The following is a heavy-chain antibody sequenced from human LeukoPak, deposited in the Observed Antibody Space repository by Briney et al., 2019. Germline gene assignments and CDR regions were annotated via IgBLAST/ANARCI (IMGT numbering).Heavy chain of an antibody. CDR1: GVSISSYC. V-gene: IGHV4-59*08. CDR3: AMTFYGDGDY. J-gene: IGHJ4*02. D-gene: IGHD4-17*01. Sequence: SETLSLTCTVSGVSISSYCWSWIRQSPGKGLEWIGHIYYSRSPNYNPSLKSRVTIPVDTSKNQFSLKLSSVTAADTAVYYCAMTFYGDGDYWGQGTLVTASS. CDR2: IYYSRSP.